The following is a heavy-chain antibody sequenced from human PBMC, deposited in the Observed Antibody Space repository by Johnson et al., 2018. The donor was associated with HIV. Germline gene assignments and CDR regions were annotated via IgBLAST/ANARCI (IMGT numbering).Heavy chain of an antibody. CDR2: INTDWSST. J-gene: IGHJ3*02. Sequence: VQLVESGGGLVQPGESLRLSCAASGFTFNNYWMHWVRLGPGTGLMWVSHINTDWSSTIYADSVKGRFTISRDNAKNTLYLQMNSLRAEDTAVYYCARSASKYDAFDIWGPGTAVTVSS. V-gene: IGHV3-74*01. CDR3: ARSASKYDAFDI. CDR1: GFTFNNYW.